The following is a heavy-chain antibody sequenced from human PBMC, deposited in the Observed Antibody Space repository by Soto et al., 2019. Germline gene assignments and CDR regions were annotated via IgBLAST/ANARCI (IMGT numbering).Heavy chain of an antibody. Sequence: SGPTLVNPTETLTLTCTVSGFSLSNARMGVSWIRQPPGKALEWLAHIFSNDEKSYSTSLKSRLTISKDTSKSQVVLTMTNMDPVDTATYYCARILQDYDILTGCLNWFDPCGQGTLVTVSS. CDR1: GFSLSNARMG. V-gene: IGHV2-26*01. CDR3: ARILQDYDILTGCLNWFDP. D-gene: IGHD3-9*01. J-gene: IGHJ5*02. CDR2: IFSNDEK.